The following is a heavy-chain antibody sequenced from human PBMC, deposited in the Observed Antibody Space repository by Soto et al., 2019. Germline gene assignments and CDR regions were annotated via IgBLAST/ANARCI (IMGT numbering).Heavy chain of an antibody. J-gene: IGHJ3*02. CDR1: GFSFSGKNY. V-gene: IGHV3-53*01. Sequence: GGSLRLSCAASGFSFSGKNYLTWVRQAPGKGLEWVSALYSSDGTYYADSVKGRFSVSRDNSKNTFYLQLRSLRPEDTALYFCATWLQREHAFDIWGLGTMVTVSS. CDR2: LYSSDGT. D-gene: IGHD1-1*01. CDR3: ATWLQREHAFDI.